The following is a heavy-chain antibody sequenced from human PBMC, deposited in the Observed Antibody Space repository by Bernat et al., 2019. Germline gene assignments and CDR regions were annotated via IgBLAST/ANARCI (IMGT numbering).Heavy chain of an antibody. CDR3: ARRSKTPGYNYYYSMDV. J-gene: IGHJ6*03. D-gene: IGHD1-1*01. CDR2: INYSGST. CDR1: GASINNNNFY. V-gene: IGHV4-39*02. Sequence: QLQLQESGPGLVKPSETLSLTCTVSGASINNNNFYWVWIRQPPGKGLEWIGHINYSGSTYYNPSLKSRVTVSIDTSNYRFSLRLTSVTTADTALYYCARRSKTPGYNYYYSMDVWGKGTTVTVSS.